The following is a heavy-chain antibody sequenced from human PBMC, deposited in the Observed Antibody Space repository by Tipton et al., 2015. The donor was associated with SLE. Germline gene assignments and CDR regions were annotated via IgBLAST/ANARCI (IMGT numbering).Heavy chain of an antibody. CDR3: ARHGYSYGWYFDL. CDR2: IYYSGST. Sequence: TLSLTCTVSGGSISSSSYYWGWIRQPPGKGLEWIGSIYYSGSTYYNPSLKSRVTISVDTSKNQFSLKLSSVTAADTAVHYCARHGYSYGWYFDLWGRGTLVTVSS. J-gene: IGHJ2*01. D-gene: IGHD5-18*01. CDR1: GGSISSSSYY. V-gene: IGHV4-39*01.